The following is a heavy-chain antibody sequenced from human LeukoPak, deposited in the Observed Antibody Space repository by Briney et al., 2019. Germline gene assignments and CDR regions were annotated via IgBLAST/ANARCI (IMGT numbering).Heavy chain of an antibody. J-gene: IGHJ3*02. Sequence: ASVKVSCKASAYTFTSYGISWVRPAPGQGRGWMAWIIAFDGNTNYAQTLQGRVSITTDTPTSTTWSWPGRLRSAWTTMYYWARVHFLYVFAMWGERTIVTLPS. CDR3: ARVHFLYVFAM. V-gene: IGHV1-18*01. CDR1: AYTFTSYG. CDR2: IIAFDGNT. D-gene: IGHD2/OR15-2a*01.